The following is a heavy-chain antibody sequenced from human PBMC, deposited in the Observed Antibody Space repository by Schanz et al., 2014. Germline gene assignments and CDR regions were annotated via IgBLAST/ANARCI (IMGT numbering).Heavy chain of an antibody. CDR2: ISVYNHNK. V-gene: IGHV1-18*01. D-gene: IGHD2-8*02. CDR3: ARDSLRGATGGYGMDV. J-gene: IGHJ6*02. Sequence: QVQLVQSGAEVKKPGASVKVSCKASGYTFTSYGISWVRQAPGQGLEWMGWISVYNHNKEYDQKFQGRVTMTTDTSTSTAYMALTDLRSDDTAVYYCARDSLRGATGGYGMDVWGQGTTVTVSS. CDR1: GYTFTSYG.